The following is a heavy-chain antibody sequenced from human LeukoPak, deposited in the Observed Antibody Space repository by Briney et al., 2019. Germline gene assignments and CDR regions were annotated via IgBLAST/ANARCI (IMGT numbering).Heavy chain of an antibody. Sequence: GGSLRLSCAASGFTFSDYYMNWIRQAPGKGLEWVSSISGSSSYIYYADSVKGRFTISRDNAKNSLYLQMNSLRAEDTAVYYCARDQDYYYYMDVWGKGTTVTVSS. CDR2: ISGSSSYI. V-gene: IGHV3-21*01. CDR3: ARDQDYYYYMDV. J-gene: IGHJ6*03. CDR1: GFTFSDYY.